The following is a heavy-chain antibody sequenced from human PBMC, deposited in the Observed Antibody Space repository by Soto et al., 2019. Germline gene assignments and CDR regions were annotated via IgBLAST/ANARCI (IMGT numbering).Heavy chain of an antibody. CDR1: GGSFSGYY. V-gene: IGHV4-34*01. D-gene: IGHD6-13*01. CDR3: ARVPVYSSSWYQNPRGRADAFDI. CDR2: INHSGST. J-gene: IGHJ3*02. Sequence: QVQLQQWGAGLLKPSETLSLTCAVYGGSFSGYYWSWIRQPPGKGLEWIGEINHSGSTNYNPSLKSRVTISVDTSKNQFSLKLSSVTAADTAVYHCARVPVYSSSWYQNPRGRADAFDIWGQGTMVTVSS.